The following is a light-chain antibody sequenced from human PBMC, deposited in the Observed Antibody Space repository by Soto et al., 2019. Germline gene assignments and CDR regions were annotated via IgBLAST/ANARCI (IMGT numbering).Light chain of an antibody. Sequence: QLVLTQAPSASGPPGQRVTISCSGSNSNIGNNNVNWYQMVPGTAPKLLIYRNNQRPSGVPDRFSASKSGTSASLAISGLRSEDEADYYCAAWDDSRSGVVFGGGTQLTVL. CDR2: RNN. CDR3: AAWDDSRSGVV. CDR1: NSNIGNNN. V-gene: IGLV1-44*01. J-gene: IGLJ2*01.